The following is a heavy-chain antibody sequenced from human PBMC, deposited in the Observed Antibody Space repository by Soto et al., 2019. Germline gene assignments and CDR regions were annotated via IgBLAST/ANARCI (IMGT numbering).Heavy chain of an antibody. CDR3: ARDGVAAGLYLDN. CDR2: INQDGSEK. Sequence: GGSLRLSCAASGFVFRSYWMSWVRQAPGKGLEWVANINQDGSEKYYVDSVRGRFIISRDNAENSLYLQINSLTAEDTALYYCARDGVAAGLYLDNWGQGTLVTVSS. CDR1: GFVFRSYW. D-gene: IGHD6-19*01. V-gene: IGHV3-7*01. J-gene: IGHJ4*02.